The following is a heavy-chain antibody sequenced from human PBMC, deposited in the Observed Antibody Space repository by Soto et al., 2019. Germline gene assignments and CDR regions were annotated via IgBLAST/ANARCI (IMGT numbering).Heavy chain of an antibody. D-gene: IGHD3-10*01. Sequence: KTSETLSLTCTVSGGSISSYYWSWIRQPPGKGLEWIGYIYYSGSTNYNPSLKSRVTISVDTSKNQFSLKLSSVTAADTAVYYCASGGYGSGSRKFDYWGQGTLVTVSS. CDR2: IYYSGST. J-gene: IGHJ4*02. V-gene: IGHV4-59*01. CDR1: GGSISSYY. CDR3: ASGGYGSGSRKFDY.